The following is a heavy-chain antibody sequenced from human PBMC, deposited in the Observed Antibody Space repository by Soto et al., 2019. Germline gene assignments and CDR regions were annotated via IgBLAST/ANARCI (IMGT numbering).Heavy chain of an antibody. CDR1: GGSISTYY. V-gene: IGHV4-59*08. CDR3: ARHRSLDP. J-gene: IGHJ5*02. CDR2: IYYSGST. Sequence: PSETLSLTCTVSGGSISTYYWTWIRQPPGKGLEWIGYIYYSGSTNYNPPLKSRVTMSVDTSKNQFSLKLRSVTAADTAVYFCARHRSLDPWGQGTLVTVSS.